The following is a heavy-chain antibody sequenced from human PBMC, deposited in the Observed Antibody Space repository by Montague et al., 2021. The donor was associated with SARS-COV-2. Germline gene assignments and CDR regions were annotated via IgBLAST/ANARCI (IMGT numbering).Heavy chain of an antibody. V-gene: IGHV4-39*01. Sequence: SETLSLTCTVSGGSISSPDYYWGWIRQSPGKGLEWIGSIYYTGRTYYNPSLRSRVTISIDTSKNHFSLSLSSVTVADTAVYYCARQLPSYYATNKCYPYCFDVWGQGALVTVSS. CDR1: GGSISSPDYY. CDR2: IYYTGRT. D-gene: IGHD1-26*01. J-gene: IGHJ4*02. CDR3: ARQLPSYYATNKCYPYCFDV.